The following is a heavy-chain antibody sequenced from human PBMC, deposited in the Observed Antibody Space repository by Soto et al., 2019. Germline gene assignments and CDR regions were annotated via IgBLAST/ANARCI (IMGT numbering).Heavy chain of an antibody. V-gene: IGHV3-23*01. CDR1: GFTFSSYA. Sequence: EVQLLESGGGLVQPGGSLRLSCAASGFTFSSYAMTWIRQAPGKALEWVSVISSSGATIYYADSVKGRFTISRDNSKKTLYLQMNSLRVEDTAIYYCAKDLQTTGVRAYDYWGQGTLVTVSS. CDR2: ISSSGATI. D-gene: IGHD4-17*01. CDR3: AKDLQTTGVRAYDY. J-gene: IGHJ4*02.